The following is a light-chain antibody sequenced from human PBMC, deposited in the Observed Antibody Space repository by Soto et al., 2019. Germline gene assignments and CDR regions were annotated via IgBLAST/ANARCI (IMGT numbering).Light chain of an antibody. CDR2: GAS. V-gene: IGKV3-20*01. CDR1: QSVSSSY. J-gene: IGKJ4*01. CDR3: QQYCSSAT. Sequence: ESVLTLSASTLSLSPGERSTLSYRCSQSVSSSYLAWYQQKPGQAPRLLIYGASSRATGIPDRFSGSGSGTDFTLTSIRLEPDGFAVYYCQQYCSSATFGGGTKVDIK.